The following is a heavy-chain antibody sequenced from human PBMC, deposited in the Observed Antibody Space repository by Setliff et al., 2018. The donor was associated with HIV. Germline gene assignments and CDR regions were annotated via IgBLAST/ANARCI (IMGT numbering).Heavy chain of an antibody. Sequence: ASVKVSCKASGYTFSSYGISWVRQALGQGLEWVGWVSNEGDTNYAQKYQDRVTLTTDTTTTTAYMELRGLRSDDTAVYYCARDPRYTSVWFRNGGVDFWGQGTLVTV. CDR2: VSNEGDT. J-gene: IGHJ4*02. V-gene: IGHV1-18*01. CDR1: GYTFSSYG. D-gene: IGHD6-19*01. CDR3: ARDPRYTSVWFRNGGVDF.